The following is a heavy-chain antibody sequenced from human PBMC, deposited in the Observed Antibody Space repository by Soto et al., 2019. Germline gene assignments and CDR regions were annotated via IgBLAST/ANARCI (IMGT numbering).Heavy chain of an antibody. CDR2: ISAYNGNT. J-gene: IGHJ6*02. CDR3: ARDLAGGYDYLDYYYGMDV. Sequence: QVQLVQSGAEVKKPGASVKVSCKASGYTFTSYGISWVRQAPGQGLEWMGWISAYNGNTNYAQKLQGRATMTTDTSTSTPYMEVRSLRSDDTAVYYCARDLAGGYDYLDYYYGMDVWGQGTTVTLSS. CDR1: GYTFTSYG. V-gene: IGHV1-18*01. D-gene: IGHD5-12*01.